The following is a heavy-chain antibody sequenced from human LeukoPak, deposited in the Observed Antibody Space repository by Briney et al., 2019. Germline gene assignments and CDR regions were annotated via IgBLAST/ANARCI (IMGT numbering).Heavy chain of an antibody. CDR1: GGSFSGYY. Sequence: SETLSLTCAVYGGSFSGYYWSWIRQPPGKGLEWIGEINHSGSTNYNPSLKSRVTISVDTSKKQISLKLSSVTAADTAVYYCARNHPPRGYNYGYGYWGQGTLVTVSS. V-gene: IGHV4-34*01. J-gene: IGHJ4*02. D-gene: IGHD5-18*01. CDR2: INHSGST. CDR3: ARNHPPRGYNYGYGY.